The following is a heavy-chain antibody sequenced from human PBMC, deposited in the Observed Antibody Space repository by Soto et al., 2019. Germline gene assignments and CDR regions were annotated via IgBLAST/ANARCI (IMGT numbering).Heavy chain of an antibody. J-gene: IGHJ4*02. Sequence: SLRLSCAASGFTFSSYGMHWVRQAPGKGLEWVAVIWYDGSNKYYADSVKGRFTISRDNSKNTLYLQMNSLRAEDTAVYYCARDEQQLTAPDYWGQGTLVTVSS. CDR3: ARDEQQLTAPDY. CDR2: IWYDGSNK. D-gene: IGHD6-13*01. V-gene: IGHV3-33*01. CDR1: GFTFSSYG.